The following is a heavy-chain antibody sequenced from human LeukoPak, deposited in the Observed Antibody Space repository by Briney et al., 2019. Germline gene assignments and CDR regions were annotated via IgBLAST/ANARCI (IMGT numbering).Heavy chain of an antibody. CDR2: ISGSGGST. CDR3: ARAFDGDYGGDY. D-gene: IGHD4-17*01. J-gene: IGHJ4*02. Sequence: PGGSLRLSCAASGFTVSSNYMSCVRQAPGKGLEWVSAISGSGGSTYYADSVKGRFTISRDNSKNTLYLQMNSLRADDTAVYYCARAFDGDYGGDYWGQGTLVTVSS. CDR1: GFTVSSNY. V-gene: IGHV3-53*01.